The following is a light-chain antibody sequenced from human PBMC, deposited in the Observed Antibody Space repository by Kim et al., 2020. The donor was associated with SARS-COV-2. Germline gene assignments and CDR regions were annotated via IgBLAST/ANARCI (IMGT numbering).Light chain of an antibody. CDR3: CSCAGSSTYV. V-gene: IGLV2-23*02. CDR1: SSDVGSYNL. J-gene: IGLJ1*01. CDR2: EVS. Sequence: GQSITISCTGTSSDVGSYNLVSWYQQHPGKAPKLMIYEVSKRPSGVSNRFSGSKSGNTASLTICGLQAEDEADYYCCSCAGSSTYVFGTGTKVTVL.